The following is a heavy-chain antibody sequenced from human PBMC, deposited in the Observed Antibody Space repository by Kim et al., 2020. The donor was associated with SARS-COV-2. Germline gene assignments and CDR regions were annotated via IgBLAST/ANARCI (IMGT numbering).Heavy chain of an antibody. V-gene: IGHV4-59*01. D-gene: IGHD5-12*01. J-gene: IGHJ6*02. CDR3: ARAIGYSGYDYYYGMDV. Sequence: RVTISVDTSKNQFSLKRSSVTAADTAVYYCARAIGYSGYDYYYGMDVWGQGTTVTVSS.